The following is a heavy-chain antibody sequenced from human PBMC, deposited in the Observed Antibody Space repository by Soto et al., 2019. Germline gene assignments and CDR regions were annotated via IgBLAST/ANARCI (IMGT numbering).Heavy chain of an antibody. D-gene: IGHD6-25*01. Sequence: EVQLVESGGGLIQPGGSLRLSCAASGFSFNTYAMNWVRQAPGKGLEWISYISSSSSRIYYEDSVKGRFTLSRDNAKNSLYLQMNSLRAEDPAVYYCASYPGIAAAGMDYWGQGTLVTVSS. J-gene: IGHJ4*02. CDR3: ASYPGIAAAGMDY. CDR2: ISSSSSRI. V-gene: IGHV3-48*04. CDR1: GFSFNTYA.